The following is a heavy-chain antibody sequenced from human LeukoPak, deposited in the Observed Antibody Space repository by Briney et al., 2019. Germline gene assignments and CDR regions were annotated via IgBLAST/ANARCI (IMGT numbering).Heavy chain of an antibody. CDR1: GYSFTSYW. V-gene: IGHV5-51*01. D-gene: IGHD2-2*01. J-gene: IGHJ3*02. CDR3: ARFQYQRSSCAFDI. CDR2: IYPGDSDT. Sequence: GESLKISCKGSGYSFTSYWIGWVRQMPGKGLEGMGIIYPGDSDTRYSPSFQGQVTISADKSISTAYLQWSSLEASDTAMYYCARFQYQRSSCAFDIWGQGTMVTVSS.